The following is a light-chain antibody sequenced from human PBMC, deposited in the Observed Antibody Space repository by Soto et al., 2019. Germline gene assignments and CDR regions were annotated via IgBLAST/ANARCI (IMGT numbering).Light chain of an antibody. V-gene: IGKV3-20*01. J-gene: IGKJ5*01. CDR1: QSVSNTY. CDR2: GAS. CDR3: QQYDNSIT. Sequence: EIVLTQSPDTLSLSPGESATLSCRASQSVSNTYLAWYQQKPGRAPRLLIYGASTRATGIPDRFIGSGSGTDFTLTISRLEPEDFAVFYCQQYDNSITFGQGTRLEIE.